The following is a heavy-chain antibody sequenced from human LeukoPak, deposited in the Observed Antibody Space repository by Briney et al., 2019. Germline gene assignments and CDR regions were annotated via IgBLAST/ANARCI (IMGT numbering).Heavy chain of an antibody. D-gene: IGHD3-22*01. Sequence: PGRSLRLSCAASGFTFSSYGMHWVRQAPGKGLEWVAVISYDGSNKYYADSVKGRFTISRDNSKNTLYLQMNSLRAEDTAVYYCAKDQDSSGPQDVWGQGTTVTVSS. CDR2: ISYDGSNK. V-gene: IGHV3-30*18. CDR1: GFTFSSYG. J-gene: IGHJ6*02. CDR3: AKDQDSSGPQDV.